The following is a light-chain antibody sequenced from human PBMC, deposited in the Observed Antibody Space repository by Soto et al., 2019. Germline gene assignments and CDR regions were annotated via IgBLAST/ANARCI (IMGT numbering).Light chain of an antibody. V-gene: IGLV2-14*01. Sequence: QSALTQPASVSGSPGQSITISCTGASSDVGGYNYVSWYQHHPGKAPKLMIYEVSNRPSGVSNRFSDSKSGNTASLTISGLQAEDEADYYCSSYTTSSTLVFGTGTKV. CDR3: SSYTTSSTLV. CDR1: SSDVGGYNY. J-gene: IGLJ1*01. CDR2: EVS.